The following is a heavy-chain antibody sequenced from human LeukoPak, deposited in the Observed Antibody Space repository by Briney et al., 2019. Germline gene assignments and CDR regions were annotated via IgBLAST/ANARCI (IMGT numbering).Heavy chain of an antibody. V-gene: IGHV3-23*01. D-gene: IGHD3-22*01. J-gene: IGHJ4*02. Sequence: GGSLRLSCAASGFTFSSYAMSWVRQAPVKELEWVSAISGSGGSTYYADSVKGRFTISRDNSKNTLYLQMNSLRAEDTAVYYRAKDDSSGYYYSSFDYWGQGTLVTVSS. CDR2: ISGSGGST. CDR1: GFTFSSYA. CDR3: AKDDSSGYYYSSFDY.